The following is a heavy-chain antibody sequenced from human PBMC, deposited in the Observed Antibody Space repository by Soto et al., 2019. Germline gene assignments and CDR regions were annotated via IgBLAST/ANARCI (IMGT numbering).Heavy chain of an antibody. CDR3: AKGRSGLPIFDY. Sequence: EVQLLESGGGWIQPGGSLRLSCAAAGFSFSNYAMNWVRQAPGKGLEWVAVISGSGGITDYADSVKGRFRISRDNSKNTVDVEMNSLRAEDTAVYFCAKGRSGLPIFDYWGQGAMVTVSS. J-gene: IGHJ4*02. V-gene: IGHV3-23*01. CDR1: GFSFSNYA. D-gene: IGHD3-10*01. CDR2: ISGSGGIT.